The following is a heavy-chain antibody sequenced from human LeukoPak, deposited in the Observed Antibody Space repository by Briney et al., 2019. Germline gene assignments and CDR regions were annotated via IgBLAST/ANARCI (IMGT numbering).Heavy chain of an antibody. Sequence: GGSLRLSCAASGFTFSSYAMSWVRQAPGKGLEWVSAISGSGGSTYYADSVKGRFTISRDNSKNTLYLQMNSLRAEDTAVYYCAKSFASDYYYYYMDVWGKGTTVTVSS. CDR2: ISGSGGST. V-gene: IGHV3-23*01. CDR3: AKSFASDYYYYYMDV. CDR1: GFTFSSYA. J-gene: IGHJ6*03.